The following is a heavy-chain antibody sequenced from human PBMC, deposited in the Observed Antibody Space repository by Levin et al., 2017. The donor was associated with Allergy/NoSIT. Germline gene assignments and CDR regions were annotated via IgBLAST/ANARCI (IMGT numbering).Heavy chain of an antibody. Sequence: LSLTCAASGFTFSSYEMNWVRQAPGKGLEWVSYISSSGSTIYYADSVKGRFTISRDNAKNSLYLQMNSLRAEDTAVYYYARQLGNFWSGYNYFDYWGQGTLVTVSS. D-gene: IGHD3-3*01. J-gene: IGHJ4*02. CDR3: ARQLGNFWSGYNYFDY. V-gene: IGHV3-48*03. CDR1: GFTFSSYE. CDR2: ISSSGSTI.